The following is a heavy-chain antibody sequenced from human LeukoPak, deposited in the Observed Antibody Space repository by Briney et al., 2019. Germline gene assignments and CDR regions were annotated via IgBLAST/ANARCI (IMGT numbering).Heavy chain of an antibody. V-gene: IGHV3-21*01. CDR2: ISSSSSYI. CDR3: ARVGDSGYCSSTSCYTDY. Sequence: GGTLRLSCAASGFTFSSYSMNWVRQAPGKGLEWVSSISSSSSYIYYADSVKGRFTISRDNAKNSLYLQMNSLRAEDTAVYYCARVGDSGYCSSTSCYTDYWGQGTLVTVSS. J-gene: IGHJ4*02. CDR1: GFTFSSYS. D-gene: IGHD2-2*02.